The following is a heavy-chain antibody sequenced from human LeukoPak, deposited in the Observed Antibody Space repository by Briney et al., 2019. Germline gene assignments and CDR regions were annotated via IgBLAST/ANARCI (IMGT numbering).Heavy chain of an antibody. CDR2: IKQDGSEK. V-gene: IGHV3-7*04. D-gene: IGHD5-24*01. CDR3: ARETEMANLDY. CDR1: GFTFSSYW. J-gene: IGHJ4*02. Sequence: GGSLRLSCTASGFTFSSYWMNWVRQAPGKGLEWVANIKQDGSEKYYADSVKGRFTISRDNAKKSLYLQMNSLRAEDTAVYYCARETEMANLDYWGQGTRVTVSS.